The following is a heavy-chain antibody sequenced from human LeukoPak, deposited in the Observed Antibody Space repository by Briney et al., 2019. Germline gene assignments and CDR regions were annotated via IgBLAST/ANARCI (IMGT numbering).Heavy chain of an antibody. V-gene: IGHV3-11*05. J-gene: IGHJ3*01. CDR3: AREVDTTTVLNIFDV. Sequence: PGGSLRLSCAASGFTFSDHYMSWVRQAPGKGLEWVSHISGSSDYTSYADSVKDRFTISRDNARNSLYLQMNSLRAEDTAVYYCAREVDTTTVLNIFDVWGQGTMVTVSS. D-gene: IGHD5-18*01. CDR2: ISGSSDYT. CDR1: GFTFSDHY.